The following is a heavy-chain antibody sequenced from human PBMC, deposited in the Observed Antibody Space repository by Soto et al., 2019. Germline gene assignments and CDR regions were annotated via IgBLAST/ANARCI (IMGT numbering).Heavy chain of an antibody. CDR3: ARVLRYFDWTPGPNWFDP. V-gene: IGHV3-48*03. J-gene: IGHJ5*02. Sequence: CAASGFTFSSYEMNWVRQAPGKGLEWVSYISSSGSTIYYADSVKGRFTISRDNAKNSLYLQMNSLRAEDTAVYYCARVLRYFDWTPGPNWFDPWGQGTLVTVSS. CDR2: ISSSGSTI. CDR1: GFTFSSYE. D-gene: IGHD3-9*01.